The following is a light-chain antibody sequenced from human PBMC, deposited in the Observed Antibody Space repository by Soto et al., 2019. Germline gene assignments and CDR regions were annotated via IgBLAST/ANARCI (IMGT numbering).Light chain of an antibody. V-gene: IGKV1-5*03. Sequence: DIQMTQSPSTLSASVGDRVTITCRSSHSISSWLAWYQQKPGKAPKLLIYKASSLESGVPSRFSGSGSGTEFTLTINSLQADDFATYYCQQHNSFSITFGQGTRLEIK. CDR1: HSISSW. CDR2: KAS. J-gene: IGKJ5*01. CDR3: QQHNSFSIT.